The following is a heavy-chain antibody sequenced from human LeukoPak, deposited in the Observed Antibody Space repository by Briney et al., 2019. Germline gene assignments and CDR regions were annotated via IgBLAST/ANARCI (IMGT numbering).Heavy chain of an antibody. CDR1: GCIFTSYW. V-gene: IGHV5-51*01. Sequence: GESLQISCKGSGCIFTSYWIGWVRQLPGKGLEWMGIIYPGDSDTRYSPSFQGQVTISADKSISTAYLQWSSLKASDTAMYYCACGLELRRWEFDYWGQGTLVTVSS. CDR3: ACGLELRRWEFDY. D-gene: IGHD1-7*01. J-gene: IGHJ4*02. CDR2: IYPGDSDT.